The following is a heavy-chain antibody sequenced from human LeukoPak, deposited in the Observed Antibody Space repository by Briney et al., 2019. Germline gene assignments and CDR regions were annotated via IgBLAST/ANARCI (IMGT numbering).Heavy chain of an antibody. J-gene: IGHJ5*02. Sequence: KPSETLSLTCTVSGGSISSYYWSWIRQPPGKGVEWIGYIYYSGSTNYNPTLKSPVTISVDTSKNQLSLKLSSVTAADTAVYYCARHLRDGLRLGFDPWGQGTLVTVSS. D-gene: IGHD3-10*01. CDR3: ARHLRDGLRLGFDP. CDR1: GGSISSYY. CDR2: IYYSGST. V-gene: IGHV4-59*08.